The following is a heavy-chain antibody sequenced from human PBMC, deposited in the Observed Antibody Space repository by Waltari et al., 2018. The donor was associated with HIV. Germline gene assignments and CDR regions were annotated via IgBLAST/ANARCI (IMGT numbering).Heavy chain of an antibody. CDR1: GYSISSGYY. J-gene: IGHJ6*02. CDR3: ARVGVQPPAGSYYYGMDV. Sequence: QVQLQESGPGLVKPSETLSLTCTVSGYSISSGYYWGWLRQPPGKGPAWIGSIYHSGGTYYNPSLKSRVTISVDTSKNQFSLKLSSVTAADTAVYYCARVGVQPPAGSYYYGMDVWGQGTTVTVSS. D-gene: IGHD6-13*01. CDR2: IYHSGGT. V-gene: IGHV4-38-2*02.